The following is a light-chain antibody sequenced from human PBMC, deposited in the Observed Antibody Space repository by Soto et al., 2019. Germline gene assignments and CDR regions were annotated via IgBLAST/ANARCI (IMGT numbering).Light chain of an antibody. CDR2: DAS. J-gene: IGKJ4*01. V-gene: IGKV3-15*01. Sequence: EIVMKQSPATLSVSPGERATLSCRASQRVSSNSAWYQQKPGQAPRLLIYDASTRATGIPARFSGSGSGTEFTLTISSLQSEDFAVYYCQQYNNWPALTFGGGTKVEIK. CDR1: QRVSSN. CDR3: QQYNNWPALT.